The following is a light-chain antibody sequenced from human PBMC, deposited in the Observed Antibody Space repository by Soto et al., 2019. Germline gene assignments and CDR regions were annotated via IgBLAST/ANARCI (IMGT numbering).Light chain of an antibody. CDR2: SND. Sequence: QSVLTQPTSASGTPGQRVTISFSGSISNIGSNPVNWYQQLPGTAPKLLIYSNDHRPSGVPDRFSGSKSGTSASLAISGLQSEDEADYYCATWDDSLIGVFGGGTKLTVL. J-gene: IGLJ2*01. CDR1: ISNIGSNP. CDR3: ATWDDSLIGV. V-gene: IGLV1-44*01.